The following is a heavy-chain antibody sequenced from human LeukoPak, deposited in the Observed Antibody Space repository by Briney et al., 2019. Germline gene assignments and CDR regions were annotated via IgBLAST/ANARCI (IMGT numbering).Heavy chain of an antibody. CDR1: GFTFSSYA. Sequence: GGSLRLSCATSGFTFSSYAMSWVRQAPGKGLEWVSAISGSGGGTYYADSVKGRFTISRDNSKNTLYLQMNSLRAEDTAVYYCTRESEAFDIWGQGTMVTVSS. CDR2: ISGSGGGT. CDR3: TRESEAFDI. V-gene: IGHV3-23*01. J-gene: IGHJ3*02.